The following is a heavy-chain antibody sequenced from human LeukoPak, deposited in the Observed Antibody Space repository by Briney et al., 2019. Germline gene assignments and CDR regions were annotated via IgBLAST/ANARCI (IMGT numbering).Heavy chain of an antibody. CDR3: ARDTGYYGSGGFVY. CDR1: GGSISSSY. D-gene: IGHD3-10*01. CDR2: IYTSGST. J-gene: IGHJ4*02. V-gene: IGHV4-4*07. Sequence: SETLSLTCSVSGGSISSSYWSWIRQPAGKGREWIGRIYTSGSTNYNPSLKSRVTMSLHTSKNQFSLKLSSVTAADTAVYYCARDTGYYGSGGFVYWGQGTLVTVSS.